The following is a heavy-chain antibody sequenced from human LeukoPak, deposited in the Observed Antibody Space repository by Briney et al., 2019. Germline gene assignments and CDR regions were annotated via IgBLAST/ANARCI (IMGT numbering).Heavy chain of an antibody. CDR1: GFTFSSYA. Sequence: GGSLRLSCAASGFTFSSYAMSWVRQAPEKGLEWVSSISGSGANTYYADSVKGRFTISRDNSKNTLYLQMNSLRAEDTAIYYCARDRGMTLRAWYFDFWGLGTLVTVSS. J-gene: IGHJ4*02. CDR3: ARDRGMTLRAWYFDF. V-gene: IGHV3-23*01. CDR2: ISGSGANT. D-gene: IGHD3-10*01.